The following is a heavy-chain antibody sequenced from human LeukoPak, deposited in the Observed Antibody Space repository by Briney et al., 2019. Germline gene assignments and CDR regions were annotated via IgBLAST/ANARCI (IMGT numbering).Heavy chain of an antibody. V-gene: IGHV3-23*01. CDR2: INAGGDIT. J-gene: IGHJ4*02. Sequence: GGPLRLSCTACGFTFSSYAMSGVRHAPGEGLEWISSINAGGDITHYADSMQGRFTISRDNSKNTLDLQMNSLRAENTAVYYCAKESPQFDYWGQGTLVTVSS. CDR3: AKESPQFDY. CDR1: GFTFSSYA.